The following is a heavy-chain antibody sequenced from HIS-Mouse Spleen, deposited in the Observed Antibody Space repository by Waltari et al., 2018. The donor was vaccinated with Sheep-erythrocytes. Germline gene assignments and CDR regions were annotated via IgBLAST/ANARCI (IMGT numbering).Heavy chain of an antibody. D-gene: IGHD3-10*01. J-gene: IGHJ2*01. CDR3: ARLQGSGSYRYFDL. V-gene: IGHV4-34*01. Sequence: QVQLQQWGAGLLKPSETLSLTCAGYGGSFSGYYWSWIRQPPGKGREWIGEITHVGSTNHNPSLKSRVTIYVDPSKNQFSLKRSSVTAADTAVYYCARLQGSGSYRYFDLWGRGTLVTVSS. CDR1: GGSFSGYY. CDR2: ITHVGST.